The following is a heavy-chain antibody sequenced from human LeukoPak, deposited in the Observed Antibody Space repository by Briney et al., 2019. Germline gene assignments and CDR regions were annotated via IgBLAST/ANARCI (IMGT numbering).Heavy chain of an antibody. CDR3: ARGPRITMIVVVRGFDY. V-gene: IGHV4-39*07. J-gene: IGHJ4*02. D-gene: IGHD3-22*01. Sequence: SETLSLTCTVSGASISSTTYYWGWIRQPPRTGLEWIASIYYSGSTYYNPSLKSRVTISVDTSKNQFSLKLSSVTAADTAVYYCARGPRITMIVVVRGFDYWGQGTLVTVSS. CDR2: IYYSGST. CDR1: GASISSTTYY.